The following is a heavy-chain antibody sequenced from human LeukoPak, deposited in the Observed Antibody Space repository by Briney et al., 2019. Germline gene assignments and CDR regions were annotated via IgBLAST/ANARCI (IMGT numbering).Heavy chain of an antibody. V-gene: IGHV4-59*08. CDR1: GGSISGYY. CDR2: IYYSGST. D-gene: IGHD3-22*01. J-gene: IGHJ6*02. CDR3: ARVLYSYDSRGPWYYFYGIDV. Sequence: SETLSLTCTVSGGSISGYYWSWIRQPPGKGLEWIGYIYYSGSTNYNPSLKSRVTISVDTSKNQFSLKLSSVTAADTAVYYCARVLYSYDSRGPWYYFYGIDVWGQGTTVTVSS.